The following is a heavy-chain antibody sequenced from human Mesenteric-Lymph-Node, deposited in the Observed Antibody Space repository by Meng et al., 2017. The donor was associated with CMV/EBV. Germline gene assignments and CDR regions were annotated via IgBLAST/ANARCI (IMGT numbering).Heavy chain of an antibody. V-gene: IGHV3-23*01. J-gene: IGHJ1*01. CDR3: AKDQRIWQQLLRGYFQH. CDR2: ISGDGDIS. D-gene: IGHD2-15*01. Sequence: GESLKISCAASGFTFHDYAMHWVRQAPGKGLEWVSGISGDGDISYYADSVKGRFTISRDNSKNTLYLQMSNLGAEDTAIYYCAKDQRIWQQLLRGYFQHWGQGTLVTVSS. CDR1: GFTFHDYA.